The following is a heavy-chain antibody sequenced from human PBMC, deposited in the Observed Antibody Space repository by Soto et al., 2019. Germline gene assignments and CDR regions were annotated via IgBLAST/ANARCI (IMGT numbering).Heavy chain of an antibody. CDR2: INAGNGNT. D-gene: IGHD3-3*01. V-gene: IGHV1-3*01. J-gene: IGHJ6*03. CDR3: ARGFVDFWSGSTRSYYYYYMDV. CDR1: GYTFTSYA. Sequence: ASVKVSCKASGYTFTSYAMHWVRQAPGQRLEWMGWINAGNGNTKYSQKFQGRVTITRDTSASTAYMELSSLRSEDTAVYYCARGFVDFWSGSTRSYYYYYMDVWGKGTTVPVSS.